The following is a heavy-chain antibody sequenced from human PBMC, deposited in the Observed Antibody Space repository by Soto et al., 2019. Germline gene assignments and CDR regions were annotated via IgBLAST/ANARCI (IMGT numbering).Heavy chain of an antibody. CDR1: GGTFSSYT. D-gene: IGHD2-21*02. V-gene: IGHV1-69*02. J-gene: IGHJ4*02. Sequence: QVQLVQSGAEVKKPGSSVKVSCKASGGTFSSYTISWVRQAPGQGLEWMGRIIPILGIANYAQKFQGRVTITADKSTSTAYMELSSLRSEDTAVYYWAKGGEGGNSDYWGQGTLVTVSS. CDR3: AKGGEGGNSDY. CDR2: IIPILGIA.